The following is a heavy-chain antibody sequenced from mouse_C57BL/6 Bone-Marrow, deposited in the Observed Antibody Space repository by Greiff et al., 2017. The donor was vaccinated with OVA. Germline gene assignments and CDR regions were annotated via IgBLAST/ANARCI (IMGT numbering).Heavy chain of an antibody. CDR3: ARLLREFAY. CDR1: GFSLTSYG. J-gene: IGHJ3*01. V-gene: IGHV2-5*01. Sequence: QVQLKESGPGLVQPSQSLSITCTVSGFSLTSYGVHWVRQSPGKGLEWLGVLWRGGSTDYNAAFMSRLSITKDNSKSQVFFKMNSLQADDTAIYYCARLLREFAYWGQGTLVTVSA. CDR2: LWRGGST. D-gene: IGHD1-1*01.